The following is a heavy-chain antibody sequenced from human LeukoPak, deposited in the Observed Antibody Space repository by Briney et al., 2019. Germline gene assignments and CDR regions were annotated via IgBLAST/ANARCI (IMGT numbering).Heavy chain of an antibody. J-gene: IGHJ4*02. D-gene: IGHD6-13*01. CDR1: GFTFSSYA. CDR3: AKSRGLIAAATY. CDR2: ISGSGGST. V-gene: IGHV3-23*01. Sequence: AGGSLRLSCAASGFTFSSYAMSWVRQAPGRGLEWVTAISGSGGSTYYADSVKGRFTISRDNSKNTLYLQMNSLRAEDTAVYYCAKSRGLIAAATYWGQGTLVTVSS.